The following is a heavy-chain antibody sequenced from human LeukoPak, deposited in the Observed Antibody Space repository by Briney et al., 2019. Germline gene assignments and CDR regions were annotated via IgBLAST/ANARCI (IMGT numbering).Heavy chain of an antibody. J-gene: IGHJ6*03. CDR3: AREGEHCSGTSCYTLHYYYYMDV. Sequence: PGGSLRLSCAASGFTFSSYAMSWVRQAPGKGLEWVSAISGSGGSTYYVDSVKGRFTISRDNAKNSLYLQMNSLRAEDTAVYYCAREGEHCSGTSCYTLHYYYYMDVWGKGTTVTVSS. D-gene: IGHD2-2*02. CDR1: GFTFSSYA. CDR2: ISGSGGST. V-gene: IGHV3-23*01.